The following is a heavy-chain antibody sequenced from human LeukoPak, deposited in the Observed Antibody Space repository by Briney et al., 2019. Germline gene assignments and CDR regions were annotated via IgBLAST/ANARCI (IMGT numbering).Heavy chain of an antibody. CDR2: ISGSGGST. D-gene: IGHD3-22*01. Sequence: GGSLRLSCAASGFTFSTYWMTWVRQAPGKGLEWVSAISGSGGSTYYADSVKGRFTISRDNSKNTLYLQMNSLRAEDTAVYYCAKTYYYDSSGYYPDYWGQGTLVTVSS. J-gene: IGHJ4*02. CDR3: AKTYYYDSSGYYPDY. CDR1: GFTFSTYW. V-gene: IGHV3-23*01.